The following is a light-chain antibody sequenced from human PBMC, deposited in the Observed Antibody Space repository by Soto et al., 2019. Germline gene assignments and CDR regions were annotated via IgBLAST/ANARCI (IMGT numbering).Light chain of an antibody. Sequence: IQMTQSPSSLSASLCERVNITCRASQDIRTYLNWYQQKSGKAPTLLIYAASNLQSGVPSRFRGSRSGTEFTLTVSSLQPEDFATYYCLQDHDDSWTFGQGTEVDIK. CDR1: QDIRTY. J-gene: IGKJ1*01. V-gene: IGKV1-6*01. CDR2: AAS. CDR3: LQDHDDSWT.